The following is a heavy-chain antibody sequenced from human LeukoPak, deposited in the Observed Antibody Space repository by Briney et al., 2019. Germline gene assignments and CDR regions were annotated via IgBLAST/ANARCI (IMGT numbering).Heavy chain of an antibody. Sequence: SETLSPTCTVSAGSTTSYYWSWIRQPPGKGLEWIGYIYYSGSTNYNPSLKSRVTISVDTAKNQFSLKLSSVTAADTAVYYCARDLGYCSSTSCRVWFDPWGQGTLVTVSS. CDR2: IYYSGST. CDR1: AGSTTSYY. CDR3: ARDLGYCSSTSCRVWFDP. V-gene: IGHV4-59*01. J-gene: IGHJ5*02. D-gene: IGHD2-2*01.